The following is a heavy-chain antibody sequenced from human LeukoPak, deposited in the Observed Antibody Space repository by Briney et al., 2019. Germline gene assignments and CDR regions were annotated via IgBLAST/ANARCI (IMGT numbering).Heavy chain of an antibody. D-gene: IGHD2-15*01. V-gene: IGHV4-34*01. CDR3: AREEDCSGGICYLGNAFDI. CDR1: GGSFSGYY. Sequence: PSETLSLTCAVSGGSFSGYYWSWIRQPPGKGLEWVGEIKDSGSTKYNASLKSRVAISVDTSKNQFSLKLSSVTDAGTAVYYCAREEDCSGGICYLGNAFDIWGQGTMVTVSS. CDR2: IKDSGST. J-gene: IGHJ3*02.